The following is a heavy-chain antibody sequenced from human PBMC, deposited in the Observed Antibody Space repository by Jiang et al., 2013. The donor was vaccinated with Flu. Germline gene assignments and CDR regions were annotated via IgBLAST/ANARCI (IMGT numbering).Heavy chain of an antibody. V-gene: IGHV1-3*01. CDR1: GYTFTSYA. CDR3: ARDYYGSGSYLGVFDY. J-gene: IGHJ4*02. Sequence: SGAEVKKPGASVKVSCKASGYTFTSYAMHWVRQAPGQRLEWMGWINAGNGNTKYSQKFQGRVTITRDTSASTAYMELSSLRSEDTAVYYCARDYYGSGSYLGVFDYWGQGTLVTVSS. CDR2: INAGNGNT. D-gene: IGHD3-10*01.